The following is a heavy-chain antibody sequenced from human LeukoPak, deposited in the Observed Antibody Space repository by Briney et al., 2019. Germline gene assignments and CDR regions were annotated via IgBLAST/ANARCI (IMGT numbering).Heavy chain of an antibody. CDR3: ARATTYRSGWYPYYFDY. D-gene: IGHD6-19*01. CDR2: ISYDGSDQ. CDR1: GFTFRGFA. Sequence: PGGSLRLSCAASGFTFRGFAMHWVRQAPGKGLEWVAVISYDGSDQYYADSVKGRFTISRDNSKNTLHLQMNSLRPEDTAIYYCARATTYRSGWYPYYFDYWGQGTLVTVSS. J-gene: IGHJ4*02. V-gene: IGHV3-30*04.